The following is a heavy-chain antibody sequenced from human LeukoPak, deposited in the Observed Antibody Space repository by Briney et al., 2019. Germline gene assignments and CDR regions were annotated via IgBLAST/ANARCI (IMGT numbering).Heavy chain of an antibody. V-gene: IGHV3-23*01. J-gene: IGHJ4*02. Sequence: GGSLRLSCAASGFSFSIYVMSWVRQAPGKGLEWVSGISGRGDSTYYADSVKGRFTISRDNAKNSLYLQMNSLRAEDTAVYYCARVTIAAEEDYWGQGTLVTVSS. CDR2: ISGRGDST. CDR3: ARVTIAAEEDY. D-gene: IGHD6-13*01. CDR1: GFSFSIYV.